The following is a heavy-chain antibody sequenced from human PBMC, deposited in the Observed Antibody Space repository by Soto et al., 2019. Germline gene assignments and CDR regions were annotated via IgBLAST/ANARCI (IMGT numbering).Heavy chain of an antibody. V-gene: IGHV1-3*01. CDR3: ARGKYDFWSGYPKNFDY. J-gene: IGHJ4*02. Sequence: GASVKVSCKASGYTFTSYAVHWVRQAPGQRLEWMGWINAGNGNTKYSQKFQGRVTITRDTSASTAYMELSSLRSEDTAVYYCARGKYDFWSGYPKNFDYWGKGTLVTVSS. CDR2: INAGNGNT. CDR1: GYTFTSYA. D-gene: IGHD3-3*01.